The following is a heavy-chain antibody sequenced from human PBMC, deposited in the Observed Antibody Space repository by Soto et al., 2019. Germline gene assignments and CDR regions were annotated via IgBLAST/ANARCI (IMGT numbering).Heavy chain of an antibody. J-gene: IGHJ4*02. CDR3: ASQVGSWERLT. CDR2: IYYSGST. CDR1: GGSISSYY. D-gene: IGHD2-15*01. Sequence: PSETLSLTCTVSGGSISSYYWSWIRQPPGKGLEWIGYIYYSGSTNYNPSLKSRVTISVDTSKNQFSLKLSSVTAADTAVYYCASQVGSWERLTRAQRTPVTGSS. V-gene: IGHV4-59*08.